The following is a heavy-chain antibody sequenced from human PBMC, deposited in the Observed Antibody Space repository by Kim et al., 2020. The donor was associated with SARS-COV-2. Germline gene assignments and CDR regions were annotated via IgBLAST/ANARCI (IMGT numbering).Heavy chain of an antibody. CDR3: ARVGPRGYCSGGSCLYYYGMDV. V-gene: IGHV3-33*01. Sequence: GGSLGLSCAASGFTFSSYGMHWVRQAPGKGLEWVAVIWYDGSNKYYADSVKGRFTISRDNSKNTLYLQMNSLRAEDTAVYYCARVGPRGYCSGGSCLYYYGMDVWGQGTTVTVSS. CDR2: IWYDGSNK. D-gene: IGHD2-15*01. CDR1: GFTFSSYG. J-gene: IGHJ6*02.